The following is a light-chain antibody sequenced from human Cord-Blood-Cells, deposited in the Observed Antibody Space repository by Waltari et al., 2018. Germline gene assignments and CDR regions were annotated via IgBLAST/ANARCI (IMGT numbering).Light chain of an antibody. CDR1: SRAVGGYNS. Sequence: QSALTQPASVSGSPGQPFPISCTGTSRAVGGYNSISWYQQHPGKAPKLMICDVSKRPSGVSNPFSGSKSGNTASLTISGLQAEDEADYYCSSYTSSSTWVFGGGTKLTVL. CDR2: DVS. V-gene: IGLV2-14*03. CDR3: SSYTSSSTWV. J-gene: IGLJ3*02.